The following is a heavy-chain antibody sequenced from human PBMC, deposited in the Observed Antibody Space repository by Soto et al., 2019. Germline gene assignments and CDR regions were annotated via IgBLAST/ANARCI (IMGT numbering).Heavy chain of an antibody. Sequence: GESLKISCKGSGYSFTSYWIGWVRQMPGKCLEWMGIIYPGDSDTSYSPSFRGQVTISATKSITTVYLQWSSLRASDTAMYYCARQIYDSDTGPNFQYYFDSWGQGTPVTVSS. CDR1: GYSFTSYW. CDR2: IYPGDSDT. V-gene: IGHV5-51*01. J-gene: IGHJ4*02. D-gene: IGHD3-22*01. CDR3: ARQIYDSDTGPNFQYYFDS.